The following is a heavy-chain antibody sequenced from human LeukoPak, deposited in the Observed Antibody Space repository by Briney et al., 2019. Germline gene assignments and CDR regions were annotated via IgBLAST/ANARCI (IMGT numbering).Heavy chain of an antibody. V-gene: IGHV3-30-3*01. CDR3: ASGDYGSGRFDI. CDR1: GFTFSSYA. CDR2: ISYDGSNK. J-gene: IGHJ3*02. D-gene: IGHD3-10*01. Sequence: GGSLRLSCAASGFTFSSYAMHWVRQAPGKGLEWVAVISYDGSNKYYADSVKGRFTISRDNSKNTLYLQMNSLRAEDTAVYYCASGDYGSGRFDIWGQGTMVTVSS.